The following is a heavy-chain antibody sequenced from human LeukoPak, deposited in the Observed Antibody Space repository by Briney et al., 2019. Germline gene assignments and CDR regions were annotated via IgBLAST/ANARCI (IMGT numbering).Heavy chain of an antibody. V-gene: IGHV4-39*07. CDR3: ARQTYCSSTSCHGDTWFDP. CDR1: GGSISTSNYY. D-gene: IGHD2-2*01. Sequence: PETLSLTCTVSGGSISTSNYYWGWIRQPPGKGLEWIGSIYYGGSTYYNPSLKSRVTISVDTSKHQFSLKLSSVTAADTAVYYCARQTYCSSTSCHGDTWFDPWGQGTLVTVSS. J-gene: IGHJ5*02. CDR2: IYYGGST.